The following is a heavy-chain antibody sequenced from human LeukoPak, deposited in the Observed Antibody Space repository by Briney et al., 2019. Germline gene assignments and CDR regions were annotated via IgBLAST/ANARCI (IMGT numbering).Heavy chain of an antibody. CDR2: INPDGGNT. CDR3: ARDSQYYYGSGANWFDP. V-gene: IGHV1-46*01. CDR1: GGTFSSYA. J-gene: IGHJ5*02. D-gene: IGHD3-10*01. Sequence: GASVKVSCKASGGTFSSYAISWVRQAPGQGLEWMGLINPDGGNTNYAQNFQGRVTLTRDTSTSTVYMELSSLRPEDTAVYYCARDSQYYYGSGANWFDPWGQGTLVTVSS.